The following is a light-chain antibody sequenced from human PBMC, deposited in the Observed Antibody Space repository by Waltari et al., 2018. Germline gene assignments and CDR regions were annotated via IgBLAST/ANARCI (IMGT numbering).Light chain of an antibody. CDR1: SLRSYY. Sequence: SSELTQDPAVSVALGQTVRITCQGDSLRSYYASWYQQKPGQAPVLVTYGKNNRPSGIPDRFSGSSSGNTASLTITGAQAEDEADYYCNSRDSSGNHWLFGGGTKLTVL. CDR2: GKN. J-gene: IGLJ2*01. V-gene: IGLV3-19*01. CDR3: NSRDSSGNHWL.